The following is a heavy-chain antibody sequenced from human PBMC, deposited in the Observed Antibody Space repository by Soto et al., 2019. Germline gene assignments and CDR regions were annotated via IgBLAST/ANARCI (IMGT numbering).Heavy chain of an antibody. CDR3: ARDPANLALAVAYFDS. CDR2: ISHTGRT. V-gene: IGHV4-38-2*02. D-gene: IGHD2-15*01. Sequence: SETLSLTCRVSGSSITNSFYWGWIRQSPEKGLEWIGSISHTGRTSYNPSPKSRVSISVDTSKNQFSLTLTSVTAADTAVYYCARDPANLALAVAYFDSWGQGTLVTVS. CDR1: GSSITNSFY. J-gene: IGHJ4*02.